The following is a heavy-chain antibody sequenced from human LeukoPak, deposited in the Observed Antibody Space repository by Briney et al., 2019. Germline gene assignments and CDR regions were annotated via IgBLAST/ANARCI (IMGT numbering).Heavy chain of an antibody. D-gene: IGHD2-2*01. CDR2: ISYDGSNK. CDR1: GFTFSSYG. J-gene: IGHJ4*02. Sequence: GGSLRLSCAASGFTFSSYGMHWVRQAPGKGLEWVAVISYDGSNKYYADSVKGRFTISRDNSKNTLYLQMNSLRAEDTAVYYCAKEEGYCSSTSCHPNFDYWGQGTLVTVSS. CDR3: AKEEGYCSSTSCHPNFDY. V-gene: IGHV3-30*18.